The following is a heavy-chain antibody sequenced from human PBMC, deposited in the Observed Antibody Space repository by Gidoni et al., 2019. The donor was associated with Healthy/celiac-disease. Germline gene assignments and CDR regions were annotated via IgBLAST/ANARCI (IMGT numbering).Heavy chain of an antibody. CDR3: ARELAAATALDP. J-gene: IGHJ5*02. Sequence: QVQLVEPGGRVVQPGGSLRLSCEASGFTFSSYAMHWVRQAPGKGLEWVAVISYDGSNKYYADSVKGRFTISRDNSKNTLYLQMNSLRAEDTAVYYCARELAAATALDPWGQGTLVTVSS. V-gene: IGHV3-30-3*01. CDR1: GFTFSSYA. D-gene: IGHD6-13*01. CDR2: ISYDGSNK.